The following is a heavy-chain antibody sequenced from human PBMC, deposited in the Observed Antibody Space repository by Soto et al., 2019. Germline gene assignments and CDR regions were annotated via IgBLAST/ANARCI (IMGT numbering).Heavy chain of an antibody. Sequence: SVKVSCKASGGTFSSYAISWVRQAPGQGLEWMGGIIPIFGTANYAQKFQGRVTVTADESTSTAYMELSSLRSEDTAVYYCARDPYYYDSSGSNFDYWGQGTLVTVSS. CDR2: IIPIFGTA. CDR3: ARDPYYYDSSGSNFDY. CDR1: GGTFSSYA. D-gene: IGHD3-22*01. J-gene: IGHJ4*02. V-gene: IGHV1-69*13.